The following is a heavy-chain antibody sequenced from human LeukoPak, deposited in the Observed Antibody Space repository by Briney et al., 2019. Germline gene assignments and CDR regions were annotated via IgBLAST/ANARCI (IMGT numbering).Heavy chain of an antibody. CDR1: GFTFSSYE. CDR3: ARALIGYYFDY. D-gene: IGHD2-8*01. J-gene: IGHJ4*02. Sequence: GGSLRLSCAASGFTFSSYEMNWVRQAPGKGLEWVSYISSSGSTIYYADSVKGRFTISRDNSKNSLYLQMNSLRAEDTAVYYCARALIGYYFDYWGQGTLVTVSS. CDR2: ISSSGSTI. V-gene: IGHV3-48*03.